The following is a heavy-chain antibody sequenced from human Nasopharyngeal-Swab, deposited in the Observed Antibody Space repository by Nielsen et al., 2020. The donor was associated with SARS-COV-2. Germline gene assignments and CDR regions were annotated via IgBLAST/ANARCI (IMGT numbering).Heavy chain of an antibody. V-gene: IGHV3-74*01. CDR3: ATAGSYRFDN. CDR2: INPDGSVR. J-gene: IGHJ4*02. D-gene: IGHD3-10*01. Sequence: GESLKIPCAASGFPFSNSWVHWVRQASGEGLVWVARINPDGSVRIYADSVKGRFTIPRDNAMRTLYLQLNNLRSEDTAVYYCATAGSYRFDNWGQGTLLTGSS. CDR1: GFPFSNSW.